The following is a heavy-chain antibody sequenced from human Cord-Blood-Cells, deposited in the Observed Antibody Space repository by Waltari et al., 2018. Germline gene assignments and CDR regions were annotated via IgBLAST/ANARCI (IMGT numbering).Heavy chain of an antibody. CDR1: AGSISSYY. CDR2: IYTSGST. CDR3: AREFGPFVRVPAAIPNWFDP. J-gene: IGHJ5*02. Sequence: QVQLQESGPGLVKPSETLSLTCTVSAGSISSYYWNWIRQVAGKGLECIGCIYTSGSTNYNPSLKSRVTMSVDTSKNQFSLKLSSVTAADTAVYYCAREFGPFVRVPAAIPNWFDPWGQGTLVTVSS. V-gene: IGHV4-4*07. D-gene: IGHD2-2*02.